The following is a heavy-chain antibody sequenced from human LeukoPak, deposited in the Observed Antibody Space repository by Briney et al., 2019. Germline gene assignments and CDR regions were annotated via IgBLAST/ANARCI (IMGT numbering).Heavy chain of an antibody. Sequence: GSLRLSCAASGFTFSSYAMSWVRQAPGKGLEWVSAISASGGSTYYADSVKGRFTISRDNSKNTLYLQMNSLRAEDTAVYYCAKGVALFWSGYYYFHYWGQGTLVTVSS. V-gene: IGHV3-23*01. CDR2: ISASGGST. D-gene: IGHD3-3*01. J-gene: IGHJ4*02. CDR3: AKGVALFWSGYYYFHY. CDR1: GFTFSSYA.